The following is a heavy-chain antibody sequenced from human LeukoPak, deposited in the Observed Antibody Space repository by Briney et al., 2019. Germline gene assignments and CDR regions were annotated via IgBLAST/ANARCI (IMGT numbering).Heavy chain of an antibody. V-gene: IGHV3-30*04. CDR3: ARDSFDWFFDS. J-gene: IGHJ4*02. CDR2: ISYDGSPK. CDR1: GFIFSTYT. Sequence: GGSLRLSCAASGFIFSTYTMHWVRQAPGKGLEWVAVISYDGSPKYYADSVKGRFTISRDNSKNTLSLQMNNLRTEDTAIYYCARDSFDWFFDSWGQGTLVTVSS. D-gene: IGHD3-9*01.